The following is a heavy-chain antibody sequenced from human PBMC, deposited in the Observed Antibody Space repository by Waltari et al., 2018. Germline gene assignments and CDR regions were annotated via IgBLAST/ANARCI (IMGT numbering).Heavy chain of an antibody. D-gene: IGHD3-22*01. CDR2: INAGNGNT. CDR3: ARALQDSSGYYYVDFDY. V-gene: IGHV1-3*01. CDR1: GYTFATYA. J-gene: IGHJ4*02. Sequence: QVHLVQSGTEVTKPGASVKLSCKASGYTFATYAMHWVRQAPGQGLEWMGWINAGNGNTKYSQNFQDRVTITSDTSASTAYLEVNSLRSEDTAVYYCARALQDSSGYYYVDFDYWGQGTLVTVSS.